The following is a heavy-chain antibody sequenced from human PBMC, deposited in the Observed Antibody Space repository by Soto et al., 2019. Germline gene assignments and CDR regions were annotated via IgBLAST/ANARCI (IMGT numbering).Heavy chain of an antibody. CDR2: IIPIFGTA. CDR1: GGTFSSYA. CDR3: ARVAPSGYSYCYHSNYFDY. J-gene: IGHJ4*02. D-gene: IGHD5-18*01. V-gene: IGHV1-69*06. Sequence: ASVKVSCKASGGTFSSYAISWVRQAPGQGLEWMGGIIPIFGTANYAQKFQGRVTITADKSTSTAYMELSSLRSEDTAVYYCARVAPSGYSYCYHSNYFDYWGKGTLVTAPQ.